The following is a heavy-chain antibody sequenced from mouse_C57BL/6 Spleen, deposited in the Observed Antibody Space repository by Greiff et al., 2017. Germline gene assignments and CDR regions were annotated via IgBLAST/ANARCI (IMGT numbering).Heavy chain of an antibody. J-gene: IGHJ4*01. CDR1: GYAFSSSW. V-gene: IGHV1-82*01. Sequence: QVQLQQSGPELVKPGASVKISCKASGYAFSSSWMNWVKQRPGKGLEWIGRIYPGDGDTNYNGKFKGKATLTADKSSSTAYMQLSSLTSEDSAVYFCARGREGYYPFYAMDYWGQGTSVTVSS. CDR2: IYPGDGDT. CDR3: ARGREGYYPFYAMDY. D-gene: IGHD2-3*01.